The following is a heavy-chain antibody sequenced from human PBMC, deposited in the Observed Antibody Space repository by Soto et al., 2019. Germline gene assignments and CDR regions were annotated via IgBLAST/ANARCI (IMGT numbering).Heavy chain of an antibody. CDR1: RGTFSSYA. CDR2: IIPIFGTA. D-gene: IGHD3-9*01. J-gene: IGHJ5*02. V-gene: IGHV1-69*06. Sequence: SAKGSCKASRGTFSSYAIGWVRQAPGQGIEWMGGIIPIFGTANYAQKFQGRVTITADTSTSTAHMELSSLRSEDTAMYYCARAPSHYYDILTGYWGNNWFDPWGQGTLVTVSS. CDR3: ARAPSHYYDILTGYWGNNWFDP.